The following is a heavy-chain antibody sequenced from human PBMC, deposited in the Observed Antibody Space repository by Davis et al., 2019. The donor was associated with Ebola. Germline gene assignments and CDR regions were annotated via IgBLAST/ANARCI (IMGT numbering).Heavy chain of an antibody. Sequence: SVKVSCKASGYTFTSYGISWVRQAPGQGLEWMGGIIPIFGTANYAQKFQGRVTITADKSTSTAYMELSSLRSEDTAVYYCAGYKRYCSGGSCDYWGQGTLVTVSS. D-gene: IGHD2-15*01. J-gene: IGHJ4*02. CDR1: GYTFTSYG. CDR3: AGYKRYCSGGSCDY. CDR2: IIPIFGTA. V-gene: IGHV1-69*06.